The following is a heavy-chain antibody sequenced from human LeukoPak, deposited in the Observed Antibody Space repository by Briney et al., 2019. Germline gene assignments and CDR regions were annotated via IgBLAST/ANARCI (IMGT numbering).Heavy chain of an antibody. J-gene: IGHJ4*02. V-gene: IGHV4-30-2*01. CDR2: IYHSGST. D-gene: IGHD3-3*01. CDR3: ARTYYDFWSGSYFDY. CDR1: GGSISSGGYS. Sequence: PSQTLSLTCAVSGGSISSGGYSWSWIRQPPGKGLEWIGYIYHSGSTYYNPSLKSRVTISEDRSKNQFSLKLSSVTAADTAVYYCARTYYDFWSGSYFDYWGQGTLVTVSS.